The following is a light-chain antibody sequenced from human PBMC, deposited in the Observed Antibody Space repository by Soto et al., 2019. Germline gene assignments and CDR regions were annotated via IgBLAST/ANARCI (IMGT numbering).Light chain of an antibody. CDR3: QQYGSSPPYT. CDR1: QSVSSSY. CDR2: GAS. J-gene: IGKJ2*01. V-gene: IGKV3-20*01. Sequence: EIVLTQSPGTLSLSPGERATLSCRASQSVSSSYLAWYQQKPGQAPRLLIYGASSRATGIPDRFSGSGSGTDFTLTISRLEPEVFAVYSCQQYGSSPPYTFGQGTKLEIK.